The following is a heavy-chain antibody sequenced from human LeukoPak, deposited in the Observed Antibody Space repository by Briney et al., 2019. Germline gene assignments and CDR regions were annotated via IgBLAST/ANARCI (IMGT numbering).Heavy chain of an antibody. Sequence: SETLSLTCAVSGGSIISGNWWSWVRQPPGKGLEWIGEIYHSGRTNYNPSLKSRVTISLDKSKNQFSLNLSSVTAADTAVYYCARDRVDYYDSTGLLDYWGQGTLVTVSS. J-gene: IGHJ4*02. CDR2: IYHSGRT. D-gene: IGHD3-22*01. CDR1: GGSIISGNW. V-gene: IGHV4-4*02. CDR3: ARDRVDYYDSTGLLDY.